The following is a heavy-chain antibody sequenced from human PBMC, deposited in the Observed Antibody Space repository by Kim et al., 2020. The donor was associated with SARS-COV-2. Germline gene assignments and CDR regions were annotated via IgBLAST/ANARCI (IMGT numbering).Heavy chain of an antibody. D-gene: IGHD2-2*01. Sequence: SETLSLTCTVSGGSISSSSYYWGWIRQPPGKGLEWIGSIYYSGSTYYNPSLKSRVTISVDTSKNQFSLKLSSVTAADTAVYYCARIRVRLVPAAIFGWGQGTLVTVSS. CDR2: IYYSGST. J-gene: IGHJ4*02. CDR1: GGSISSSSYY. CDR3: ARIRVRLVPAAIFG. V-gene: IGHV4-39*01.